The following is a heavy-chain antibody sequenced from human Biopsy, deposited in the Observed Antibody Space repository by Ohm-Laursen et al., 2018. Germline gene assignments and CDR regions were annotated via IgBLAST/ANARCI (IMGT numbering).Heavy chain of an antibody. Sequence: SLRLSCAAPGFTFHTYAMNWVRQAPGKGLEWVAHIDVSDYNTYYADSVRGRFTISRDNSKQMVHLEINSLTADDTAVYYCVKQWGGYNFDSWGQGTLVTVPS. CDR2: IDVSDYNT. V-gene: IGHV3-23*01. D-gene: IGHD1-14*01. J-gene: IGHJ5*01. CDR3: VKQWGGYNFDS. CDR1: GFTFHTYA.